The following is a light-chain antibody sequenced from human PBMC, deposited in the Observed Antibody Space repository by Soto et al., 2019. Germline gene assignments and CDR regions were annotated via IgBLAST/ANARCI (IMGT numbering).Light chain of an antibody. J-gene: IGKJ1*01. V-gene: IGKV3-11*01. CDR3: QQRRSWPRA. CDR1: QSVSSN. Sequence: EIVMTQSPATLSVSPGERATLSCRASQSVSSNLAWYQQKPGQAPRLLIYDASNRATGIPDRFSGSGSGTDFTLTISSLEPEDFAVYYCQQRRSWPRAFGQGTKVEFK. CDR2: DAS.